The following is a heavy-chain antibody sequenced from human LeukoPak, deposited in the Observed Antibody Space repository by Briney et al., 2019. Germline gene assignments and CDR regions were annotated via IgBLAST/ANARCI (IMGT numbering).Heavy chain of an antibody. Sequence: GRSLRLSCAASGFTFSSYAMHWVRQAPGKGLEWVAVISYDGSNKYYADSVKGRFTISRDNSKNTLYLQMNSLRAEDTAVYYCARAVVIPSSRIDYWGQGTLVTVSS. CDR1: GFTFSSYA. CDR3: ARAVVIPSSRIDY. J-gene: IGHJ4*02. CDR2: ISYDGSNK. V-gene: IGHV3-30-3*01. D-gene: IGHD3-22*01.